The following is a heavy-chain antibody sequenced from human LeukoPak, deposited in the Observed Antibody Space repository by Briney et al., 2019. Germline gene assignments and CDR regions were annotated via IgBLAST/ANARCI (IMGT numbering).Heavy chain of an antibody. Sequence: SETLSLTCAVSGGSIGSRNWWSWVRQPPGKGLQWIGEIYQSGSSIYNPSLRSRVTMSVDKSMDQLSLKLSSVTAADTAVYYCARGIGAADFWGQGILVTVSS. CDR3: ARGIGAADF. D-gene: IGHD3-16*01. CDR2: IYQSGSS. V-gene: IGHV4-4*02. CDR1: GGSIGSRNW. J-gene: IGHJ4*02.